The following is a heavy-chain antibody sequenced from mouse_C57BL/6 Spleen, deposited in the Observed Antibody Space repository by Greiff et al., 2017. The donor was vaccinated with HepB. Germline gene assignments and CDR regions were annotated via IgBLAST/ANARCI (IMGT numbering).Heavy chain of an antibody. Sequence: VQLQQPGAELVRPGSSVKLSCKASGYTFTSYWMHWVKQRPIQGLEWIGNIDPSDSETHYNQKFKDKATLTVDKSSSTAYMQLSSLTSEDSAVYYCALITTVVGDYFDYWGQGTTLTVSS. CDR3: ALITTVVGDYFDY. J-gene: IGHJ2*01. V-gene: IGHV1-52*01. D-gene: IGHD1-1*01. CDR1: GYTFTSYW. CDR2: IDPSDSET.